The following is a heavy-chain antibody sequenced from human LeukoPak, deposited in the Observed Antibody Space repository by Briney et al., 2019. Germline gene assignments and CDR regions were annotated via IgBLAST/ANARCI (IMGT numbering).Heavy chain of an antibody. Sequence: GGSLRLSCAASGFTFSNSWMHWVRQAPGKRLVWVSRINTDGSVTTYADSVRGRFTISRDNAKNTLYLQMNSQRAEDSALYYCANSYSPPHYWGQGTLVTVSS. D-gene: IGHD3-10*01. CDR3: ANSYSPPHY. CDR1: GFTFSNSW. V-gene: IGHV3-74*01. J-gene: IGHJ4*02. CDR2: INTDGSVT.